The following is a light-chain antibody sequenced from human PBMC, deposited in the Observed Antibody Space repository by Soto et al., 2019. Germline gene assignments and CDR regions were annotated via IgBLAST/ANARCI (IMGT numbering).Light chain of an antibody. J-gene: IGLJ2*01. CDR3: QSYDRSLSGAV. CDR2: ANI. Sequence: QSVLTQPPSVSGAPGQRVTISCTGTNSNIGAGYDVHWYQQLPGRAPKLLIHANINRPSGVPDRFSGSRSGTSASLAITGLQAEDEADYYCQSYDRSLSGAVFGGGTKLTVL. V-gene: IGLV1-40*01. CDR1: NSNIGAGYD.